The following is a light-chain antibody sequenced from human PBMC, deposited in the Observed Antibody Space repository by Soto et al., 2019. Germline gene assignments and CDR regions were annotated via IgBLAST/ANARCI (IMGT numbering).Light chain of an antibody. J-gene: IGKJ4*01. Sequence: ETVMTQSPATLSVSPGERATLSCRASQSVNSNLAWYQQESGQPPRLLVFGASTRATGVPARFSGSGSGTEFTLTISGLQSEDFAGYFCQQYASWPLTFGGGTKVDIK. CDR3: QQYASWPLT. V-gene: IGKV3-15*01. CDR1: QSVNSN. CDR2: GAS.